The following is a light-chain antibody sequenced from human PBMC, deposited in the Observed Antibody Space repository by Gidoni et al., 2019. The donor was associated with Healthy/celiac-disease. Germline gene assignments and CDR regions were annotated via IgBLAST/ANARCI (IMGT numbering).Light chain of an antibody. V-gene: IGKV1-33*01. CDR2: DAS. CDR3: QQYDNLPLT. Sequence: IQMTQSTSSLSASVGDRVTITCQASQGISNYLDWYQQKPGKAPKLLIYDASNLETGVPSRFSGSGSGTDFTFTISSLQPEDIATYYCQQYDNLPLTFGGGTKVEIK. CDR1: QGISNY. J-gene: IGKJ4*01.